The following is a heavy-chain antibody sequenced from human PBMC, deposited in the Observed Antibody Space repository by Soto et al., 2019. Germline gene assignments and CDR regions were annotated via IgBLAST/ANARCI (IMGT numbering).Heavy chain of an antibody. V-gene: IGHV4-31*02. CDR1: GASIGSGDYY. D-gene: IGHD3-9*01. Sequence: SETLSLTCTVSGASIGSGDYYWSWIRQHPGKGLEWIGYIYYSGGTYYNPSLKSRVTISVDTSKNQFSLELSSVTAADTAVYYRARASGGYYNPNYYYYGMDVWGQGTTVTVSS. CDR3: ARASGGYYNPNYYYYGMDV. CDR2: IYYSGGT. J-gene: IGHJ6*02.